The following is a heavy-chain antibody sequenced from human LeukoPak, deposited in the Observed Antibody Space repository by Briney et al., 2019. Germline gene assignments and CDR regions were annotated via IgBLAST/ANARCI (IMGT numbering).Heavy chain of an antibody. J-gene: IGHJ6*02. CDR3: ARGYGMDV. CDR2: IYYSGST. CDR1: GGSISSSSYY. Sequence: PSETLSLTCTVSGGSISSSSYYWGWIRQPPGKGLEWIGSIYYSGSTYYNPSLKSRVTISVDTSKNQFSLKLSSVTAADTAVYYCARGYGMDVWGQGTTVTVSS. V-gene: IGHV4-39*01.